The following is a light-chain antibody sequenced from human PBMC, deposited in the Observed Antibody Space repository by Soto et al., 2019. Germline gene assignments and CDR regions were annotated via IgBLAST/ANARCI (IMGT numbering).Light chain of an antibody. Sequence: QSALTQPPSASGSPGQSVTISCTGTSSDVGGYNYVSWYQQHPGKAPKLMIYEVTKWPSGVPDRFSGSKSGNTASLTVSGLQAEDEADYYCCSYAGSNNLKVFGTGTKLTVL. V-gene: IGLV2-8*01. CDR1: SSDVGGYNY. CDR2: EVT. CDR3: CSYAGSNNLKV. J-gene: IGLJ1*01.